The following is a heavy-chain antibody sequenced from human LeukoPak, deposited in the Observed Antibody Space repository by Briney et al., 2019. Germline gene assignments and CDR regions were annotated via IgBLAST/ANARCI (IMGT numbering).Heavy chain of an antibody. V-gene: IGHV1-58*02. Sequence: SVKVSCKASGFTFTISAMQWVRQARGQRFEWIGWIVVGSGNTNYAQKFQERVTITRDMSTSTAYMELSSLRSEDTAVYYCARDRGTMTTVIYYFDYWGQGTLVTVSS. CDR2: IVVGSGNT. CDR3: ARDRGTMTTVIYYFDY. J-gene: IGHJ4*02. CDR1: GFTFTISA. D-gene: IGHD4-17*01.